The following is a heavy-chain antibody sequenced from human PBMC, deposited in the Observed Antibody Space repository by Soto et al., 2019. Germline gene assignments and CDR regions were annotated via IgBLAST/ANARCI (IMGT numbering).Heavy chain of an antibody. Sequence: GASVKVSCKASGYTFTGYYMHWVRQAPGQGLEWMGWINPNSGGTNYAQKFQGWVTMTRDTSISTAYMELSRLRSDDTAVYYCARSLPYYYDRDNWFDPWGQGTLVTVSS. CDR3: ARSLPYYYDRDNWFDP. CDR2: INPNSGGT. V-gene: IGHV1-2*04. J-gene: IGHJ5*02. D-gene: IGHD3-22*01. CDR1: GYTFTGYY.